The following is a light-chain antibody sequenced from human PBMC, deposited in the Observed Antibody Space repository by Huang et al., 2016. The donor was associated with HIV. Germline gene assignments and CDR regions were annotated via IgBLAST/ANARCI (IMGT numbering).Light chain of an antibody. V-gene: IGKV3-15*01. J-gene: IGKJ5*01. Sequence: EIVMTQSPATLSVSPGERATLSCRASQSVTSLAWYQQKPGQTPRRLIYGASTRATGIPARFSGSGSGTDFTLTISSLQSEDFAVYYGQQYNNWPSITFGQGTRLEIK. CDR3: QQYNNWPSIT. CDR2: GAS. CDR1: QSVTS.